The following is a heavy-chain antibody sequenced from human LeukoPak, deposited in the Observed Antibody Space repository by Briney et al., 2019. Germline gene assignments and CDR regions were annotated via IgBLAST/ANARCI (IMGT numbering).Heavy chain of an antibody. Sequence: ASVKVSCKASGYTFTGYYMHWVRQAPGQGLEWMGFIDPNNGDTNYAQKFQGRVTLTRDTSISTAYMELRSLRSDDTAVYHCATDEGGWGQGTLVTVSS. CDR2: IDPNNGDT. J-gene: IGHJ1*01. CDR3: ATDEGG. D-gene: IGHD3-16*01. V-gene: IGHV1-2*02. CDR1: GYTFTGYY.